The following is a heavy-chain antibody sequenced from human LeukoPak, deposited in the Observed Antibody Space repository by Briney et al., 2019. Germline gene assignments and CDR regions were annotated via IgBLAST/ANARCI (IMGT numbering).Heavy chain of an antibody. Sequence: PGGSLRLSCAASGFTFNDYWMHWVRQAPGKGLVWVSHINNDGSITNYADSVKGRFTVSRDNAKSTVFLQMSSLRVEDTAVYYCARGPPGFRVGDYWGQGTLVTVSS. V-gene: IGHV3-74*01. CDR2: INNDGSIT. D-gene: IGHD1-1*01. CDR1: GFTFNDYW. CDR3: ARGPPGFRVGDY. J-gene: IGHJ4*02.